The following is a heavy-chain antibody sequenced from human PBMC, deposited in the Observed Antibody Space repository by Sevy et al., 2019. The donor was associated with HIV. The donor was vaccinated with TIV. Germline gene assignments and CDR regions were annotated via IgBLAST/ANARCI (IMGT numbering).Heavy chain of an antibody. V-gene: IGHV3-53*01. D-gene: IGHD2-15*01. J-gene: IGHJ4*02. CDR1: GFDIRSNY. CDR2: IYAGGTA. Sequence: GGSLRLSCVVSGFDIRSNYMSWVRQAPGKGLEWVSHIYAGGTAYYADSVEGRFTFSRDDSNNTVSLQMRSLRVEGSAVYYCASGYCSRGSCFFDYWGQGIQVTVSS. CDR3: ASGYCSRGSCFFDY.